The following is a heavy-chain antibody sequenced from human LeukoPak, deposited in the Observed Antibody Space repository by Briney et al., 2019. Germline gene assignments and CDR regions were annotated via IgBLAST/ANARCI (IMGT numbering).Heavy chain of an antibody. V-gene: IGHV4-34*01. D-gene: IGHD5-18*01. J-gene: IGHJ4*02. CDR2: INHSGST. CDR3: ARGGIQLWPRPFDY. Sequence: SETLSLTFPVYGGSFSGYYWSWIRQPPGKGLEWIGEINHSGSTNYNPSLKSGVTISVDTSKNQFSLKLSSVTAADTAVYYCARGGIQLWPRPFDYWGQGTLVTVSS. CDR1: GGSFSGYY.